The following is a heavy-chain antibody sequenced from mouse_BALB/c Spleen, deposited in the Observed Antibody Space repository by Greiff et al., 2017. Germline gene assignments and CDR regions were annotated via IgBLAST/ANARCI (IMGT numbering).Heavy chain of an antibody. CDR2: IHYSGST. V-gene: IGHV3-1*02. D-gene: IGHD2-4*01. J-gene: IGHJ2*01. Sequence: DVKLQESGPDLVKPSQSLSLTCTVTGYSITSGYSWHWIRQFPGNKLEWMGYIHYSGSTNYNPSLKSRISITRDTSKNQFFLQLNSVTTEDTATYYCARSTMITTGFDYWGQGTTLTVSS. CDR3: ARSTMITTGFDY. CDR1: GYSITSGYS.